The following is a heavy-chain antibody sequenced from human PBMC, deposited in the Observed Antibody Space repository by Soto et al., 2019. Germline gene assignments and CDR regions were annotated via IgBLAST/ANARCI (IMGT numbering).Heavy chain of an antibody. CDR1: GFTFSSYE. CDR3: ARDPAIYSGKFDYGLDV. D-gene: IGHD4-4*01. V-gene: IGHV3-48*03. Sequence: GGTLRLSCAVSGFTFSSYEMNWVRQAPGKGLEWVSYIGTSGKTIYYADSVRGRFTISRDNAKNSLYLQMNSLRAEDTAVYFCARDPAIYSGKFDYGLDVWGRGTTVTVSS. J-gene: IGHJ6*02. CDR2: IGTSGKTI.